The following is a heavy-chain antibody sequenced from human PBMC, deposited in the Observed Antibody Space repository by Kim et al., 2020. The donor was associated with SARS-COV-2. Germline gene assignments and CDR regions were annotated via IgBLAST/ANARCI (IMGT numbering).Heavy chain of an antibody. CDR1: GFTFSSYG. CDR3: ARDSGARDSSGYYLPGGFDY. D-gene: IGHD3-22*01. V-gene: IGHV3-33*05. CDR2: ISYDGSNK. J-gene: IGHJ4*02. Sequence: GGSLRLSCAASGFTFSSYGMHWVRQAPGKGLEWVAVISYDGSNKYYADSVKGRFTISRDNSKNTLYLQMNSLRAEDTAVYYCARDSGARDSSGYYLPGGFDYWGQGTLVTVSS.